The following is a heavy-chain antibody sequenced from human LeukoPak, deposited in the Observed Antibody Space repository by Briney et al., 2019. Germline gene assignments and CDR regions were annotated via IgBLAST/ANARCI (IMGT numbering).Heavy chain of an antibody. CDR2: IYYSGST. CDR3: ARASFYGSGTYYQRVDY. V-gene: IGHV4-39*07. D-gene: IGHD3-10*01. Sequence: SETLSLTCTVSGGSISSSNYYWGWIRQPPGKGLEWIGTIYYSGSTFYNPSLKSRVTISVDTSKNQFSLRLRSVTAADTAVFYCARASFYGSGTYYQRVDYWGQGTLVAVSS. J-gene: IGHJ4*02. CDR1: GGSISSSNYY.